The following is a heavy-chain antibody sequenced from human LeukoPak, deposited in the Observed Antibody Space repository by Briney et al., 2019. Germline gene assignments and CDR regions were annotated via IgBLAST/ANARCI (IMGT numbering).Heavy chain of an antibody. CDR3: ARPSTGYDSSGYYGY. Sequence: GGSLRLSCAASGFTFSSYSMNWVRQAPGKGLEWVSYISSSSSTIYYADSVKGRFTISRDNAKNSLYLQMNSLRAEDTAVYYCARPSTGYDSSGYYGYWGQGTLVTVSS. J-gene: IGHJ4*02. CDR1: GFTFSSYS. V-gene: IGHV3-48*01. CDR2: ISSSSSTI. D-gene: IGHD3-22*01.